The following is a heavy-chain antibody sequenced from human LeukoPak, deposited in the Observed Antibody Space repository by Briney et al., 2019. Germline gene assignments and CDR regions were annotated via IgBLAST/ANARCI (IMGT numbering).Heavy chain of an antibody. Sequence: GASVKVSCKASGYTFTSYYLHWVRQAPGQGLEWMGVINPSGGSTTYARKFQDRVTMTRDTPTSTVHMELSSLRSEDTAVYYCAREPEANWALFGYWGQGTLVTVSS. CDR3: AREPEANWALFGY. V-gene: IGHV1-46*01. CDR2: INPSGGST. J-gene: IGHJ4*02. D-gene: IGHD7-27*01. CDR1: GYTFTSYY.